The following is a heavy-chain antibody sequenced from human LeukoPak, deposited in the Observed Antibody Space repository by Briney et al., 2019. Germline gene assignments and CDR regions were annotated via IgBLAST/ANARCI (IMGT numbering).Heavy chain of an antibody. Sequence: GSSLTLPCAASGFQHDEYAMQWPPHATGGALEGVSDLTWNNYTIVYADSVKGRFTFSRDNAKKFLYLQMNSLRAEDMALYYCAKGMGVASLIVDALDVWGRGTMVTVSS. CDR3: AKGMGVASLIVDALDV. D-gene: IGHD1-26*01. CDR2: LTWNNYTI. V-gene: IGHV3-9*03. CDR1: GFQHDEYA. J-gene: IGHJ3*01.